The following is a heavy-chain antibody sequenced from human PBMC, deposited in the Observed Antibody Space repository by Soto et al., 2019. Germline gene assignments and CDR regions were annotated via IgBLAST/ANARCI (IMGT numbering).Heavy chain of an antibody. D-gene: IGHD2-15*01. CDR2: IMPIFRAP. V-gene: IGHV1-69*12. Sequence: QVQLVQSGAEVKKPGSSVKVSCKASGGAFSDYAFSWVRQAPGQGLEWLGGIMPIFRAPDYAQKFQGRVTITAGEFTWTAYMEMNSLRSEDTAVYYCASWLKGPDIGNYYYGMDVWGQGTTVTVS. CDR1: GGAFSDYA. CDR3: ASWLKGPDIGNYYYGMDV. J-gene: IGHJ6*02.